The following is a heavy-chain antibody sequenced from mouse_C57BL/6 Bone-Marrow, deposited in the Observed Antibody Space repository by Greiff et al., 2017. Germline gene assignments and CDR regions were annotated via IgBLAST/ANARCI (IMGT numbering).Heavy chain of an antibody. J-gene: IGHJ2*01. Sequence: QVQLQQSGAELVKPGASVKLSCKASGYTFTSYWMHWVKQRPGQGLEWIGMIHPNSGSTNYNEKFKSKATLTVDKSSSTAYMQLSSLTSEDAAVYYCARGLLRFFDYWGQGTTRTVSS. CDR1: GYTFTSYW. CDR2: IHPNSGST. D-gene: IGHD1-1*01. CDR3: ARGLLRFFDY. V-gene: IGHV1-64*01.